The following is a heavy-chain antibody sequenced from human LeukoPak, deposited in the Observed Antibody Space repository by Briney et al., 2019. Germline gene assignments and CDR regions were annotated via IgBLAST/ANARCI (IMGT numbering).Heavy chain of an antibody. D-gene: IGHD6-13*01. CDR3: ARDRGYSCTWSFGKHYYMDV. CDR1: GFTFSSYG. J-gene: IGHJ6*03. V-gene: IGHV3-33*07. Sequence: GRSLRLSCAASGFTFSSYGMYWVRQAPGKGLEWVAVIWYDGSHKSYANSVKGRFTISRDNPKNILYLHMNSLRADDTAVYFCARDRGYSCTWSFGKHYYMDVWGKGTTVTVSS. CDR2: IWYDGSHK.